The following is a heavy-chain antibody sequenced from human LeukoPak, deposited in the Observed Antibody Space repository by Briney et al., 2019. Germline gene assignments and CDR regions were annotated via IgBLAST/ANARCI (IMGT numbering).Heavy chain of an antibody. V-gene: IGHV3-23*01. CDR2: ISGSGDRT. CDR1: GFAFSNYA. CDR3: ARVSSSWYQDWYFDL. Sequence: GGSLRLSCAASGFAFSNYAMSWVRQAPGKGLEWVSIISGSGDRTYYADSVKGRFTISRDNSKNTLYLQMNSLRAEDTAVYYCARVSSSWYQDWYFDLWGRGTLVTVSS. D-gene: IGHD6-13*01. J-gene: IGHJ2*01.